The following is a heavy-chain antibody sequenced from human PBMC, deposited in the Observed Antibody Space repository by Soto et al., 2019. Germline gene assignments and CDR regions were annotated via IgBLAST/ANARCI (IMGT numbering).Heavy chain of an antibody. J-gene: IGHJ5*02. Sequence: GSLRLCCAASGLSFSSYAVSWVRQAPGKGLEWVSAISGSGGSTYYADSVKGRFTISRDNSKNTLYLQMNSLRAGDKAVYYCAKDSSWFDPWGQGTLVTGSS. V-gene: IGHV3-23*01. CDR2: ISGSGGST. CDR3: AKDSSWFDP. CDR1: GLSFSSYA.